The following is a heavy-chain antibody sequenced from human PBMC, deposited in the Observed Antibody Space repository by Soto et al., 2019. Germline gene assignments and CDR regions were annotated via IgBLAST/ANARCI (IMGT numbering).Heavy chain of an antibody. V-gene: IGHV3-23*01. J-gene: IGHJ6*03. CDR1: GLAFGRYA. CDR2: VGASGGGT. Sequence: GGSLRLSCAASGLAFGRYAMSWARQAAGKGLEWVSVVGASGGGTYYADSVKGRVTISRDNSNNTLFLQMSSMRADDTALYYCAKVGSAYKYSSDNNMDDWGNGTTVTVSS. CDR3: AKVGSAYKYSSDNNMDD. D-gene: IGHD2-15*01.